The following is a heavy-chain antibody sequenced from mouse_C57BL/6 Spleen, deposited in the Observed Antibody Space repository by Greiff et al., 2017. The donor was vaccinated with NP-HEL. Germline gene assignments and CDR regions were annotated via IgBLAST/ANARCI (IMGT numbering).Heavy chain of an antibody. CDR2: ISSGSSTI. Sequence: EVQVVESGGGLVKPGGSLKLSCAASGFTFSDYGMHWVRQAPEKGLEWVAYISSGSSTIYYADTVKGRFTISRDNAKNTLFLQMTSLRSEDTAMYYCARSRNYYGSSYIDYWGQGTTLTVSS. J-gene: IGHJ2*01. D-gene: IGHD1-1*01. CDR3: ARSRNYYGSSYIDY. V-gene: IGHV5-17*01. CDR1: GFTFSDYG.